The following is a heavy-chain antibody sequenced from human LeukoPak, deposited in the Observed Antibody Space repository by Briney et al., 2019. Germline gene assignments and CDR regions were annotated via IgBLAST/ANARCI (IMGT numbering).Heavy chain of an antibody. CDR1: GGSISSGSYY. V-gene: IGHV4-61*02. D-gene: IGHD3-10*01. CDR2: IYTSGST. Sequence: SETLSLTCTVSGGSISSGSYYWSWIRQPAGKGLERIGRIYTSGSTNYNPSLKSRVTISVDTSKNQFSLKLSSVTAADTAVYYCARDRAMVLDAFDIWGQGTMVTVSS. J-gene: IGHJ3*02. CDR3: ARDRAMVLDAFDI.